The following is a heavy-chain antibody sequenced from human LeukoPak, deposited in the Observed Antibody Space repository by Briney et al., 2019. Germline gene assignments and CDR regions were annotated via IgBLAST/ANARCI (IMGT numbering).Heavy chain of an antibody. D-gene: IGHD3-22*01. J-gene: IGHJ4*02. CDR2: IYYSGST. CDR1: GGSISSYY. V-gene: IGHV4-59*01. CDR3: ARVGSSGYYFDY. Sequence: SETLSLTCTVSGGSISSYYWSWIRQPPGKGLEWIGYIYYSGSTNYNPSLKSRVTISVDTSKNQFSLKLSSVTAADTAMYYCARVGSSGYYFDYWGQGTLVTVSS.